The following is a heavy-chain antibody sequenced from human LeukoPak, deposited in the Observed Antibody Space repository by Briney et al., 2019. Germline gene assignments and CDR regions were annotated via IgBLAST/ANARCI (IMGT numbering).Heavy chain of an antibody. CDR3: ARVEAVAGTSGDY. Sequence: ASVKVSCKASGYTFTSYDINWVRQATGQGLEWMGWMNPNSGNTGYAQKFQGRVTMTRNTSISTAYMELSSLRSEGTAVYYCARVEAVAGTSGDYWGQGTLVTVSS. CDR2: MNPNSGNT. CDR1: GYTFTSYD. J-gene: IGHJ4*02. V-gene: IGHV1-8*01. D-gene: IGHD6-19*01.